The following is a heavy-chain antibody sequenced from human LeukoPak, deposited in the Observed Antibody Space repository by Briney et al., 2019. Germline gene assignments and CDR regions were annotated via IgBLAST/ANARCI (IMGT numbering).Heavy chain of an antibody. J-gene: IGHJ6*04. D-gene: IGHD3-10*02. V-gene: IGHV3-21*01. CDR3: AELGITMIGGV. Sequence: GGSPRLSCAASGFTFSYSMNWVRQAPGKGLEWVSSISSSSSYIYYADSVKGRFTTSRDNAKNSLYLQMNSLRAEDTAVYYCAELGITMIGGVWGKGTTVTISS. CDR1: GFTFSYS. CDR2: ISSSSSYI.